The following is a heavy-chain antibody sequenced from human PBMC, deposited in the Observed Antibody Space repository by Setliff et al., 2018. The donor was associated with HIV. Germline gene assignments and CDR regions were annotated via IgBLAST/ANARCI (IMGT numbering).Heavy chain of an antibody. CDR3: AREGDGIDY. CDR2: IHYTGNT. D-gene: IGHD2-21*02. CDR1: GASISTTTYY. J-gene: IGHJ4*02. Sequence: SETLSLTCTVSGASISTTTYYWGWIRQPPGKGLEWIGSIHYTGNTYNTPSLKSRLTISVDASKNQISLKLTSVTAADTAIYFCAREGDGIDYWGQGNLVTVSS. V-gene: IGHV4-39*02.